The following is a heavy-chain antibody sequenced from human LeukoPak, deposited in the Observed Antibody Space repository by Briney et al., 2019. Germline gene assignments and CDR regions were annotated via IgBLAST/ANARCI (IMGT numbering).Heavy chain of an antibody. D-gene: IGHD6-13*01. J-gene: IGHJ4*02. CDR3: AKEGAAPGPDFDH. V-gene: IGHV4-39*02. CDR2: IYYSGST. Sequence: PSETLSLTCTVSGGSISSSSYYWGWIRQPPGKGLEWIGSIYYSGSTHYNPSLKSRVTIYVDTSKNQFSLKLTSVTAADTAVYYCAKEGAAPGPDFDHWGQGTLVIVSS. CDR1: GGSISSSSYY.